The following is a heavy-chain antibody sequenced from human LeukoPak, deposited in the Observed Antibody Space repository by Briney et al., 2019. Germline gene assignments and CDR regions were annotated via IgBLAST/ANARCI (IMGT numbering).Heavy chain of an antibody. J-gene: IGHJ5*02. Sequence: KSSETLSLTCAVYGGSFSGYYWSWIRQPPGKGLEWIGEINHSGSTNYNPSLKSRVTISVDTSKNQFSLKLSSVTAADTAVYYCASRGSGSYNWFDPWGQGTLVTVSS. CDR3: ASRGSGSYNWFDP. D-gene: IGHD3-10*01. CDR1: GGSFSGYY. CDR2: INHSGST. V-gene: IGHV4-34*01.